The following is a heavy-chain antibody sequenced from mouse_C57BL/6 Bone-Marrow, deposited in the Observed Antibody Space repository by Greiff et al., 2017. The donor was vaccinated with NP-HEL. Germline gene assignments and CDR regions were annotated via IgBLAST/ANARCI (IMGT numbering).Heavy chain of an antibody. D-gene: IGHD1-1*01. CDR3: ASYAWFAY. CDR2: INPGSGGT. J-gene: IGHJ3*01. Sequence: QVQLQQSGAELVRPGTSVKVSCKASGYAFTNYLIEWVKQRPGQGLEWIGVINPGSGGTNYNEQFKGKATLTADKSSSTAYMQLSSLTSEDSAVYFCASYAWFAYWGQGTLVNVSA. V-gene: IGHV1-54*01. CDR1: GYAFTNYL.